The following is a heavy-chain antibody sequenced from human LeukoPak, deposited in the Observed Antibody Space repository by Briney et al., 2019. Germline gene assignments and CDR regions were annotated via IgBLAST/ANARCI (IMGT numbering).Heavy chain of an antibody. V-gene: IGHV3-9*01. J-gene: IGHJ6*02. Sequence: GGSLRLSCVASGFMFDDYAMHWVRQAPGKGLEWVSGISWDSGSIGYADSVKGRFTISRDNAKNSLYLQMNSLRAEDTALYYCAKGYGDYGYYYYGMDVWGQGTTVTVSS. CDR2: ISWDSGSI. D-gene: IGHD4-17*01. CDR3: AKGYGDYGYYYYGMDV. CDR1: GFMFDDYA.